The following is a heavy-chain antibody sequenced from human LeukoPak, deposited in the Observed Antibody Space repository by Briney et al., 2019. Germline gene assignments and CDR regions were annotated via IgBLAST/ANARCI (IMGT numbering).Heavy chain of an antibody. CDR2: IYNSGGT. D-gene: IGHD3-10*01. CDR3: ARVGRDYYGSGSLGAFSYYGLDV. J-gene: IGHJ6*02. Sequence: SETLSLTCAVSGGSISSSDWWSWVRQPPGKGREGIGEIYNSGGTSYNPSLKSRVAISLDKSNNQFSLKLSSVTAADTAVYFCARVGRDYYGSGSLGAFSYYGLDVWGQGTTVIVSS. V-gene: IGHV4-4*02. CDR1: GGSISSSDW.